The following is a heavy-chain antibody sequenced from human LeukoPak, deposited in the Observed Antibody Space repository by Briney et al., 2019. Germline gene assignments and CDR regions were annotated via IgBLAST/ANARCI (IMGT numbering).Heavy chain of an antibody. CDR3: ARAAQGGSYPYYMDV. CDR2: MNPNSGNT. V-gene: IGHV1-8*03. Sequence: ASVKVSCKASGYTFTSYDINWVRQATGQGLEWMGWMNPNSGNTGYAQKFQGRVTITRNTSISTAYMELSSLRSEDTAVYYCARAAQGGSYPYYMDVWGKGTTVTVSS. J-gene: IGHJ6*03. CDR1: GYTFTSYD. D-gene: IGHD1-26*01.